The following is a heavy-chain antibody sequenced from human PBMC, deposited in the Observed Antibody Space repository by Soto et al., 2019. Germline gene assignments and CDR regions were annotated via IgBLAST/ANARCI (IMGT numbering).Heavy chain of an antibody. J-gene: IGHJ4*02. Sequence: TGGSLRLSCAGSGFTFSNYGMHWVRQAPGKGLEWVAVIWPDGSSKYYADSVKGRFTISRDNSKNTLYVQMNSLRAEDTAVYYCARDRYYDSSGSQPAYWGQGTLVTVSS. CDR2: IWPDGSSK. CDR3: ARDRYYDSSGSQPAY. CDR1: GFTFSNYG. V-gene: IGHV3-33*01. D-gene: IGHD3-22*01.